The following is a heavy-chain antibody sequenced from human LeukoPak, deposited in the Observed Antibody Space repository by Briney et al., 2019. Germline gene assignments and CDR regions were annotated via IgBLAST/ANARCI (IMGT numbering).Heavy chain of an antibody. J-gene: IGHJ5*02. V-gene: IGHV3-48*04. Sequence: GGSLRLSCAASGFTFSSYSMNWVRQAPGKGLEWVSYISSSSTIYYADSVKGRFTISRDNAKNSLYLQMNSLRAEDTAVYYCARGTVAALTNWFDPWGQGTLVTVSS. CDR2: ISSSSTI. D-gene: IGHD6-19*01. CDR3: ARGTVAALTNWFDP. CDR1: GFTFSSYS.